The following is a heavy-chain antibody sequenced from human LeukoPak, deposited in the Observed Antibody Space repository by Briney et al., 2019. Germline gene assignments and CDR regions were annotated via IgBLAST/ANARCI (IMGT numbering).Heavy chain of an antibody. D-gene: IGHD3/OR15-3a*01. CDR2: ISDSGGST. V-gene: IGHV3-23*01. J-gene: IGHJ4*02. Sequence: PGGSLRLSCAVSGITLSNYGMSWVRQAPGKGLEWVAGISDSGGSTTYADSVKGRFTIARDNRKDTPYLQMNSLRAEDTAVYFCAKRGVVIRVILVGFHKEAYYFESWGQGALVTVSS. CDR3: AKRGVVIRVILVGFHKEAYYFES. CDR1: GITLSNYG.